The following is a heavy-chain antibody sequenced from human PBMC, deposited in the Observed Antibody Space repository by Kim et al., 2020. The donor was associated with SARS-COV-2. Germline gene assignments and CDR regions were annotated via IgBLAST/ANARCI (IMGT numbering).Heavy chain of an antibody. CDR3: TSGPGTTSAFWDAVDI. V-gene: IGHV3-73*01. CDR1: GFTFSGSA. D-gene: IGHD1-1*01. Sequence: GGSLRLSCAASGFTFSGSAMHWVRQASGKGLEWVGRIRSKANSYATTYTASVKGRFTISRDDSKSTAYLQMNSLKTEDTAVYYCTSGPGTTSAFWDAVDIWGQGTMVTVSS. CDR2: IRSKANSYAT. J-gene: IGHJ3*02.